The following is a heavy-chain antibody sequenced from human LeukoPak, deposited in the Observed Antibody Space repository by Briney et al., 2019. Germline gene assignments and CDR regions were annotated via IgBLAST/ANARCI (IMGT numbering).Heavy chain of an antibody. CDR3: ATPPGLVVAATYDAFDI. Sequence: ASVKVSCKASGYTFTGYYMHWVRQAPGQGLERMGWINPNSGGTNYAQKFQGRVTMTEDTSTDTAYMELSSLRSEDTAVYYCATPPGLVVAATYDAFDIWGQGTMVTVSS. D-gene: IGHD2-15*01. CDR2: INPNSGGT. J-gene: IGHJ3*02. CDR1: GYTFTGYY. V-gene: IGHV1-2*02.